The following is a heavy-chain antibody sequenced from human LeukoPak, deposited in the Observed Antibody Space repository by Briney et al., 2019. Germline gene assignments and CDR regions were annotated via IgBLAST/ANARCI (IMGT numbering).Heavy chain of an antibody. CDR2: INHSGST. Sequence: SETLSLTCAVYGGSFSGYYWSWIRQPPGKGLEWIGEINHSGSTNYNPSLKSRVTISVDTSKNQFSLKLSSVTAAGTAVYYCARALGFWSGYYVDYWGQGTLVTVSS. J-gene: IGHJ4*02. CDR1: GGSFSGYY. V-gene: IGHV4-34*01. CDR3: ARALGFWSGYYVDY. D-gene: IGHD3-3*01.